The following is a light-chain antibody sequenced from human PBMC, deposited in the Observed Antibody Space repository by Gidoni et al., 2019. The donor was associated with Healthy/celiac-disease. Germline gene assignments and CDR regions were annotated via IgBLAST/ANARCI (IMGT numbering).Light chain of an antibody. J-gene: IGKJ3*01. Sequence: EIVLTQSPGTLSLSPGERATLSCRASQSVSSSYLAWYQQKPGQAPRLLIYGASSRATGIPDRFSGSGSGTDFNLTISRLEPEDFAVYYCQQYGSSPFTFXPXTKVDIK. CDR1: QSVSSSY. CDR3: QQYGSSPFT. CDR2: GAS. V-gene: IGKV3-20*01.